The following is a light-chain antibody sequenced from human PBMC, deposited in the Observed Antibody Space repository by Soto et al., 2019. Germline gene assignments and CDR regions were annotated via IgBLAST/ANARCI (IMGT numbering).Light chain of an antibody. CDR3: VLYMGSGISV. CDR1: SGSVSTSYY. V-gene: IGLV8-61*01. J-gene: IGLJ3*02. Sequence: VVTQEPSFSVSPGRTVTLTCGLSSGSVSTSYYPSWYQQTPGQAPRTLIYTTNTRSSGVPDRFSGSILGNKAALTITGAQADDESDYYCVLYMGSGISVFGGGTKLTVL. CDR2: TTN.